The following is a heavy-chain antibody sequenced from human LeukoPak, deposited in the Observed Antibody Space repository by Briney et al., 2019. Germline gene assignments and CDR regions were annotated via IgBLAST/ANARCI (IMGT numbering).Heavy chain of an antibody. CDR3: SGSYYGMDV. V-gene: IGHV3-53*05. Sequence: SGGSLRLSCAASGFTVSNSYMSWVRQAPGKGLEWVSVIYSGGSTYYADSVKGRFIISRDNSKNTLYLQMNSLRAEDTAVYYCSGSYYGMDVWGQGTTVTVSS. J-gene: IGHJ6*02. D-gene: IGHD3-10*01. CDR2: IYSGGST. CDR1: GFTVSNSY.